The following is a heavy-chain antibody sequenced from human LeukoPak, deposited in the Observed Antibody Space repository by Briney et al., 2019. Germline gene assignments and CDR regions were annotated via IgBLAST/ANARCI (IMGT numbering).Heavy chain of an antibody. V-gene: IGHV4-59*12. Sequence: PSETLSLTCTVSGDSISNYYWSWIRQPPGKGLEWIGYIHYSGGTSYNPSLKSRVTFSLDTSKSQLSLKLSSATAADTAVYYCARVSSADRHPVFDYWGQGTLVTVSS. D-gene: IGHD3-22*01. CDR2: IHYSGGT. J-gene: IGHJ4*02. CDR3: ARVSSADRHPVFDY. CDR1: GDSISNYY.